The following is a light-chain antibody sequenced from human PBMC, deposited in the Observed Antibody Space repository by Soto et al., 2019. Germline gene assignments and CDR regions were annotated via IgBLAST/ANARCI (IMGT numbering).Light chain of an antibody. CDR3: ISYTSSSTRV. V-gene: IGLV2-14*01. Sequence: QSALTQPASVSGSPGQSITISCSGTSSDVGGYNYVSWYQQHPGKAPNLMIYDVSNRPSGVSNRFSGSKSGNPASLTISGLQAEDEADYYCISYTSSSTRVFGGGTKLTVL. CDR2: DVS. J-gene: IGLJ2*01. CDR1: SSDVGGYNY.